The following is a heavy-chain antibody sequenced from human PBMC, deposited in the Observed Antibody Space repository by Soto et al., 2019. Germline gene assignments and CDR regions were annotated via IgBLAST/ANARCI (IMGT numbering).Heavy chain of an antibody. V-gene: IGHV1-69*13. CDR1: GGTFSSYA. Sequence: VASLKVSCNASGGTFSSYAISWVLQAPGQGLEWMGGIIPIFGTANYAQKFQGRVTITADESTSTAYMELSSLRSEDTAVYYCATPGSLHIMITFGGISSGKVPYYYGMDVWGQGTTDNVSS. D-gene: IGHD3-16*01. CDR2: IIPIFGTA. CDR3: ATPGSLHIMITFGGISSGKVPYYYGMDV. J-gene: IGHJ6*02.